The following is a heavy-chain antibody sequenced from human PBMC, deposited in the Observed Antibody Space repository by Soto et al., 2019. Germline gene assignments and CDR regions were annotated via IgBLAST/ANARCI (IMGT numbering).Heavy chain of an antibody. J-gene: IGHJ4*02. CDR1: GGSFSGYY. CDR3: ARGGVGDIVLMVYKTNYFDY. CDR2: INHSGST. V-gene: IGHV4-34*01. Sequence: SETLSLTCAVYGGSFSGYYWSWIRQPPGKGLEWIGEINHSGSTNYNPSLKSRVTISVDTSKNQFSLKLSSVTAADTAVYYCARGGVGDIVLMVYKTNYFDYWGQGTLVTVSS. D-gene: IGHD2-8*01.